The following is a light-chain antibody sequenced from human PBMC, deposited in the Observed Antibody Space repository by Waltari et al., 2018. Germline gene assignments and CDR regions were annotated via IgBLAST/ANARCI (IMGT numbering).Light chain of an antibody. CDR1: QNIGSF. J-gene: IGKJ1*01. V-gene: IGKV1-39*01. CDR2: AAS. CDR3: QQSYSTSWT. Sequence: IQMTQSPPSLSASVGDRVTITCRAGQNIGSFLNWYQQRPGKAPNVLIFAASSLQSGVPSRFSGGGSGTDFTLTISSLRPEEFATYYCQQSYSTSWTFGQGTKVEIK.